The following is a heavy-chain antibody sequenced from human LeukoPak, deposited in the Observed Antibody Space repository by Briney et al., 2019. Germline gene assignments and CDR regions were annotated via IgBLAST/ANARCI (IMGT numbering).Heavy chain of an antibody. Sequence: ASVKVSCKASGYDFINYGISRVRQAPGQGLEWMGWRSIYNGNTDYKLQGRVTMTTDTSTSTAYMELRSLRSDDTAVYYCARGGPFPSSSSSREYYLDYWGQGTLVTVSS. CDR1: GYDFINYG. D-gene: IGHD6-6*01. CDR3: ARGGPFPSSSSSREYYLDY. V-gene: IGHV1-18*01. J-gene: IGHJ4*02. CDR2: RSIYNGNT.